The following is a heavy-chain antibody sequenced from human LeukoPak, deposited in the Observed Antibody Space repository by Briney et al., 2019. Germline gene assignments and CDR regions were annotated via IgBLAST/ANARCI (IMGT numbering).Heavy chain of an antibody. V-gene: IGHV4-59*01. CDR2: IYYSGDT. CDR3: ARGVNSGYFDY. CDR1: DGSISGYS. D-gene: IGHD1-26*01. Sequence: SETLSLTCTVSDGSISGYSWSWIRQPPGKGLEWIGYIYYSGDTNYNPSLKSRVTLSLDTSRNQLSLQLTSVTAADTAVYYCARGVNSGYFDYCGQGTLVTVSS. J-gene: IGHJ4*02.